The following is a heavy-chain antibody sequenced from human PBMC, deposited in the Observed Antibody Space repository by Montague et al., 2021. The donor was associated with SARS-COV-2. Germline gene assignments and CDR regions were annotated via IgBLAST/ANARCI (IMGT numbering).Heavy chain of an antibody. CDR1: GGPISSYY. CDR2: IYYSGST. D-gene: IGHD6-13*01. CDR3: ARHWGIAAAGN. V-gene: IGHV4-59*08. J-gene: IGHJ4*02. Sequence: SETLSLTCTVSGGPISSYYWSWIRQPPGKGLEWIGYIYYSGSTNXNPSLKSRVTISLDTAKNQFSLKMTSVTAADTAVYYCARHWGIAAAGNWGQGTLVTVSS.